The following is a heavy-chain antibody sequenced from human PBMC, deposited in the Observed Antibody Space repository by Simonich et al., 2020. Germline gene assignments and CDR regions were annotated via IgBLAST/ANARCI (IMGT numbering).Heavy chain of an antibody. CDR2: ISAYNGNT. Sequence: QVQLVQSGAEVKKPGASVKVSCKASGYTFTSYGISWVRQAPGQGFEWMGRISAYNGNTNYAQKRQGRVTMTTDTSTSTAYMELRSLRSDDTAVYYCARASRGTWWYYYFDYWGQGTLVTVSS. V-gene: IGHV1-18*01. J-gene: IGHJ4*02. CDR1: GYTFTSYG. CDR3: ARASRGTWWYYYFDY. D-gene: IGHD2-15*01.